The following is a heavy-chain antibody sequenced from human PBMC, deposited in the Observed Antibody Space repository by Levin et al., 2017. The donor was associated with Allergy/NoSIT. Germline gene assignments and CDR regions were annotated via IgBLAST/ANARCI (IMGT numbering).Heavy chain of an antibody. J-gene: IGHJ4*02. D-gene: IGHD6-13*01. CDR3: AKDRSRSWSLDY. V-gene: IGHV3-30*18. CDR2: ISYDGSNK. CDR1: GFTFSSYG. Sequence: SGGSLRLSCAASGFTFSSYGMHWVLQAPGKGLEWVALISYDGSNKYYADSVKGRFTISRDNSKNTLYLQMNSLRAEDTAVYYCAKDRSRSWSLDYWGQGTLVTVSS.